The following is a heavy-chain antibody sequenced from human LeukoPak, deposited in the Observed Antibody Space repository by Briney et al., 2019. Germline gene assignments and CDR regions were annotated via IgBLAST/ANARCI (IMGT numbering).Heavy chain of an antibody. V-gene: IGHV3-64D*06. J-gene: IGHJ4*02. CDR3: VKGYCSSISCFGDY. CDR1: GFTFSSYA. CDR2: ISSNGGST. Sequence: GWSLRLSCSASGFTFSSYAMHLVRQAPGNRLEYLSAISSNGGSTYYADYVKGRFTISRDNSKNTLYLQMSSLRADDTAVYYCVKGYCSSISCFGDYCDQGTLVTFSS. D-gene: IGHD2-2*01.